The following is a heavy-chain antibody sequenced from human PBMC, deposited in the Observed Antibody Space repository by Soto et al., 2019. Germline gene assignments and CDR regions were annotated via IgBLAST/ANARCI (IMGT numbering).Heavy chain of an antibody. CDR3: ARSHGSSTSLEIYYYYYYGMDV. Sequence: QVQLVQSGAEVKKPGSSVKVSCKASGGTFSSYAISWVRQAPGQGLEWMGGIIPIVGSANYAQKFQGRVTITADESTSTAYMELSSLRSQDTAVYYCARSHGSSTSLEIYYYYYYGMDVWCQWTTVTVSS. CDR1: GGTFSSYA. D-gene: IGHD2-2*01. J-gene: IGHJ6*02. V-gene: IGHV1-69*01. CDR2: IIPIVGSA.